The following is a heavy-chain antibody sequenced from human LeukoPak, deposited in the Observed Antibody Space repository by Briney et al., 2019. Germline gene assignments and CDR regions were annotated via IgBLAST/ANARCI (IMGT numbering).Heavy chain of an antibody. J-gene: IGHJ4*02. D-gene: IGHD5-18*01. CDR1: GFSLSTSGMC. CDR2: IDWDDDK. V-gene: IGHV2-70*11. CDR3: ARIRYSYGFGGVYYFDY. Sequence: ESGPALVKPTQILTLTCTFSGFSLSTSGMCVSWIRQPPGKALEWLARIDWDDDKYYSTSLKTRLTISKDTSKNQVALTMTNMDPVDTATYYCARIRYSYGFGGVYYFDYWGQGTLVTVSS.